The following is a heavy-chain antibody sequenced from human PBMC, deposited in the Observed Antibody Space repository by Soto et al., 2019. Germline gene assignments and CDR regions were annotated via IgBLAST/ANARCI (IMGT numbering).Heavy chain of an antibody. J-gene: IGHJ6*02. CDR2: IYYSGST. V-gene: IGHV4-31*03. D-gene: IGHD6-13*01. CDR3: ARGYSSSWSPYYYYSMDV. Sequence: QVQLQESGPGLVKPSQTLSLTCTVSGGSISSGGYYWSWIRQHPGQGLEWIGYIYYSGSTYYNPSIKTRVIISVETSKNQSCLKLRCVTAADTAVYYCARGYSSSWSPYYYYSMDVWGQGTTVTVSS. CDR1: GGSISSGGYY.